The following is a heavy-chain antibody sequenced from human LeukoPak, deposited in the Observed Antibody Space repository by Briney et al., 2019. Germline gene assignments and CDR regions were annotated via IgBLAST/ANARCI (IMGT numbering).Heavy chain of an antibody. CDR1: GFTFDDYA. J-gene: IGHJ4*02. CDR3: ARDRVVVPAADFDY. D-gene: IGHD2-2*01. CDR2: INWNSGDI. V-gene: IGHV3-9*01. Sequence: GGSLRLSCTASGFTFDDYAMHWVRHAPGKGLEWVSGINWNSGDIGYADSVKGRFTISRDNAKNSLYLQMNSLRAEDTAVYYCARDRVVVPAADFDYWGQGTLVTVSS.